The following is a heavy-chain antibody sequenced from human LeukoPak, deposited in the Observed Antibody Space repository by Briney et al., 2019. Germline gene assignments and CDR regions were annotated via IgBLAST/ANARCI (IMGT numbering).Heavy chain of an antibody. Sequence: SVKVSCKASGGTFSSYAISWVRQAPGQGLEWMGGIIPIFGTANYAQKFQGRVTITTDESTSTAYMELSSVRSEDTAVYYCARPLGIAVASDAFDIWGQGTMVTVSS. J-gene: IGHJ3*02. V-gene: IGHV1-69*05. D-gene: IGHD6-19*01. CDR3: ARPLGIAVASDAFDI. CDR1: GGTFSSYA. CDR2: IIPIFGTA.